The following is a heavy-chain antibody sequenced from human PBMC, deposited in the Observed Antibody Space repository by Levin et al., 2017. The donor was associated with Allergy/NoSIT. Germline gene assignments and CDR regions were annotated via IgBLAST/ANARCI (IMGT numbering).Heavy chain of an antibody. Sequence: SQTLSLTCTVSGDSISSSSYYWGWIRQPPGKGLEWIGRIYYPGNTHYNPSLKSRVTISIDTSKNQLSLKVRFVTAADTAVYYCAGTTLGAANDYWGQGTLVTVSS. D-gene: IGHD3-16*01. CDR1: GDSISSSSYY. CDR3: AGTTLGAANDY. CDR2: IYYPGNT. J-gene: IGHJ4*02. V-gene: IGHV4-39*07.